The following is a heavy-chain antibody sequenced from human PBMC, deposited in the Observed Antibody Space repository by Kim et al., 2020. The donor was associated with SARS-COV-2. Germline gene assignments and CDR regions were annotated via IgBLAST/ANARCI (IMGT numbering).Heavy chain of an antibody. D-gene: IGHD6-13*01. CDR1: GFTFSNYA. CDR3: AREQPDSFDY. CDR2: ISYDGSNK. J-gene: IGHJ4*02. V-gene: IGHV3-30-3*01. Sequence: GGSLRLSCAASGFTFSNYAMHWVRQAPGKGLEWVATISYDGSNKYYADSEKGRFTISGDNSKNTLYLQMNSLRVEDTAVYYCAREQPDSFDYWGQGTLVTVSS.